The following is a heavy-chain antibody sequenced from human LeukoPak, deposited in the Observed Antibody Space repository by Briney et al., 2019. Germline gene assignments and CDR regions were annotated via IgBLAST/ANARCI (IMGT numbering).Heavy chain of an antibody. J-gene: IGHJ4*02. V-gene: IGHV3-9*01. D-gene: IGHD4-11*01. CDR2: ISWNSGSI. CDR3: AKDGYGNYLYYFDY. Sequence: GGSLRLSCAASGFTFDDYAMHWVRQAPGRGLEWVSGISWNSGSIGYADSVKGRFTISRDNAKNSLYLQMNSLRAEDTALYYCAKDGYGNYLYYFDYWGQGTLVTVSS. CDR1: GFTFDDYA.